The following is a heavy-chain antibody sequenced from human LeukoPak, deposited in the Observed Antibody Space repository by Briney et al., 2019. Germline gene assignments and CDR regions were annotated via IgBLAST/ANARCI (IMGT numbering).Heavy chain of an antibody. V-gene: IGHV3-21*01. CDR2: ISSSSSYI. CDR3: ARDFRASYYYGLDV. Sequence: GGSLRLSCAASGFTFSSYSMNWVRQAPGKGLEWVSSISSSSSYIYYADSVRGRFTISRDNAKNSLSLQMNSLRAEDTALYYCARDFRASYYYGLDVWGQGTTVTVSS. CDR1: GFTFSSYS. J-gene: IGHJ6*02.